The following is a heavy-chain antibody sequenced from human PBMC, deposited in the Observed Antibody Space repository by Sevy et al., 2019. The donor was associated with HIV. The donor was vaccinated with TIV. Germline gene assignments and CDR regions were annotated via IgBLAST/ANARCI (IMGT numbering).Heavy chain of an antibody. CDR2: IWYDAGKK. D-gene: IGHD2-2*01. CDR3: VREGVPATIGFDY. J-gene: IGHJ4*02. Sequence: GGSLRLSCAASGFTLSAYGMHWVRQAPGKGLEWVSTIWYDAGKKYYVDSVKGRFTISRDNSKNTLYLQMNSLRAEDTAAYYCVREGVPATIGFDYWGQGTLVTVSS. CDR1: GFTLSAYG. V-gene: IGHV3-33*01.